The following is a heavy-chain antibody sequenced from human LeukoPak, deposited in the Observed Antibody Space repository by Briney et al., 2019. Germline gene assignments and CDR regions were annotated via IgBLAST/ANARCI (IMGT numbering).Heavy chain of an antibody. CDR3: ARERGRVEMATNPRSTYMDI. J-gene: IGHJ6*03. D-gene: IGHD5-24*01. CDR1: GFTFSDYY. Sequence: GGSLRLSCAASGFTFSDYYMNWIRQAPGKGLEWVSYISGSGSTIYYADSVKGRFTISRDNAKNSLYLQMSSLRPEDTAVYYCARERGRVEMATNPRSTYMDIWGKGTTVTVSS. CDR2: ISGSGSTI. V-gene: IGHV3-11*01.